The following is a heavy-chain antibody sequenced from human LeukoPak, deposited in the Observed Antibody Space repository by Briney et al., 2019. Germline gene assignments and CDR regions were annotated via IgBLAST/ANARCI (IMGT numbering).Heavy chain of an antibody. CDR3: AGYGYGGGFDY. CDR1: GFTFSSHE. D-gene: IGHD5-18*01. J-gene: IGHJ4*02. Sequence: PGGSLRLSCAASGFTFSSHEMNWVRQAPGKGLEWLSNIFSSGSSIYYADSVKGRFTISRDNAENSLYLQMNSLRAEDTAVYYCAGYGYGGGFDYWGQGTLVTVSS. CDR2: IFSSGSSI. V-gene: IGHV3-48*03.